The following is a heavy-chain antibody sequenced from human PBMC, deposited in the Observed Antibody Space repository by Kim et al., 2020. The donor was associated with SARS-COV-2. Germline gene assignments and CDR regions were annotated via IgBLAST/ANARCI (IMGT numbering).Heavy chain of an antibody. Sequence: GGSLRLSCVGSGFTFSTYGMHWVRQAPGKGLEWVAVIWNDGSKKYYADSVKGRFTIARDNAWGTVYLQMNSLRPEDTSVYYCVRDSWETTEITRFDHWGQGTVVTVSS. J-gene: IGHJ4*01. V-gene: IGHV3-33*01. CDR1: GFTFSTYG. CDR3: VRDSWETTEITRFDH. D-gene: IGHD1-26*01. CDR2: IWNDGSKK.